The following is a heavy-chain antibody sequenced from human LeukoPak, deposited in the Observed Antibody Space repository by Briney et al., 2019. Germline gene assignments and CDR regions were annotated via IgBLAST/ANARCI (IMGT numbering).Heavy chain of an antibody. Sequence: GGSLRLSCAASGFTFDNYRMSRVRQAPGKGLEWVSTVNADGGNTYYAESVKGRFTISRDNSKSTLILQMNSLRVEDTALYYCTKRVKYGGTWDHFADWGQGTLVTVSS. D-gene: IGHD1-26*01. CDR2: VNADGGNT. CDR3: TKRVKYGGTWDHFAD. CDR1: GFTFDNYR. V-gene: IGHV3-23*01. J-gene: IGHJ4*02.